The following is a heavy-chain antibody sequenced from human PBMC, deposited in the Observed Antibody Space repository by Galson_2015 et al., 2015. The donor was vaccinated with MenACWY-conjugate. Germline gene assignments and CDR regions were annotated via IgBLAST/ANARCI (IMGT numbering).Heavy chain of an antibody. CDR1: GFTFGNYW. Sequence: SLRLSCAASGFTFGNYWMHWVRQPPGKGLEWISYIKADGSFSNYADSVKGRFTISTDNAKNMVYLQMDGLGDEDTAVYFCARDNNWSFDSWGQGTLVTVSS. D-gene: IGHD1-1*01. CDR2: IKADGSFS. V-gene: IGHV3-74*01. CDR3: ARDNNWSFDS. J-gene: IGHJ4*02.